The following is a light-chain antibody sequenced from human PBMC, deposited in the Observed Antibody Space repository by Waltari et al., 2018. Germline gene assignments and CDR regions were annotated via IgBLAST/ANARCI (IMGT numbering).Light chain of an antibody. CDR3: GGWDDSLNGWV. V-gene: IGLV1-47*01. J-gene: IGLJ3*02. CDR1: SPNTGNNH. CDR2: RNN. Sequence: QSVMTQPPSASGTPGPRVTISCSGRSPNTGNNHVSWYQQLPGAAPKLLIYRNNQRPSVVPDRFSVSKSGTSASLAISGLRSEDEADYYCGGWDDSLNGWVFGGGTKLTVL.